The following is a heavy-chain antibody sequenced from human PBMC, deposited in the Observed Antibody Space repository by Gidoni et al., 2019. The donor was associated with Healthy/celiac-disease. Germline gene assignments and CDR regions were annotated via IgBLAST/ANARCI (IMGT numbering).Heavy chain of an antibody. J-gene: IGHJ6*02. Sequence: EVQLVESGGGLVQPGGSLRLSCAASGFTFSSYSMNWVRQAPGKGLEWVSYISSSSSTIYYADSVKGRFTISRDNAKNSLYLQMNSLRAEDTAVYYCARRGIHDGGVTKPYYYYYGMDVWGQGTTVTVSS. CDR1: GFTFSSYS. D-gene: IGHD4-17*01. CDR2: ISSSSSTI. V-gene: IGHV3-48*04. CDR3: ARRGIHDGGVTKPYYYYYGMDV.